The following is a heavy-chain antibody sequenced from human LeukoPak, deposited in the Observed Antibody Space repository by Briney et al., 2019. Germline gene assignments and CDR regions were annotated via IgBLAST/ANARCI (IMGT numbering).Heavy chain of an antibody. Sequence: SETLSLTCAVYGGSFSGYYWSWIRQPPGKGLEWIGEINHSGSTNYNPSLKSRVTISVDTSKNQFSLKLSSVTAADMAVYYCARDAYSSPMDVWGKGTTVTVSS. V-gene: IGHV4-34*01. CDR1: GGSFSGYY. CDR3: ARDAYSSPMDV. D-gene: IGHD5-18*01. J-gene: IGHJ6*03. CDR2: INHSGST.